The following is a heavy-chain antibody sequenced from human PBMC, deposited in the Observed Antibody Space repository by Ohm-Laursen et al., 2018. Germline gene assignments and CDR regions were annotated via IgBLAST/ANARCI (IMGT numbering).Heavy chain of an antibody. CDR1: GFTFSSYN. Sequence: SLRLSCAASGFTFSSYNMNWVRQASGKGLEWISYISSSSSTIYYADSVKGRFTISRDNAKNSLYLQMNSLRAEDTAVYFCASWASGMPDSYWGQGTLVTVSS. CDR2: ISSSSSTI. CDR3: ASWASGMPDSY. D-gene: IGHD1-14*01. V-gene: IGHV3-48*01. J-gene: IGHJ4*02.